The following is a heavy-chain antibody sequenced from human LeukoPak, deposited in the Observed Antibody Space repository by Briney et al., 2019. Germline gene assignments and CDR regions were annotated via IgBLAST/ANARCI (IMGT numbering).Heavy chain of an antibody. CDR1: GYSFTSYW. CDR3: ARQYSSSSREVDY. CDR2: IYPGDSDT. V-gene: IGHV5-51*01. J-gene: IGHJ4*02. D-gene: IGHD6-6*01. Sequence: GESLKISCKGSGYSFTSYWIGWVRQMPGKGLEWMGIIYPGDSDTRYSPSFQGQVTISADKSISTAYLQWSSPKASDTAMYYFARQYSSSSREVDYWGQGTLVTVSS.